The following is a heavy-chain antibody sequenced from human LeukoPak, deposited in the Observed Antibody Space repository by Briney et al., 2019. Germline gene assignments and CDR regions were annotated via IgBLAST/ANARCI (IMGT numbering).Heavy chain of an antibody. D-gene: IGHD3-10*01. CDR3: AREVPIVRGLRWDY. V-gene: IGHV4-59*01. CDR2: IYYSGST. Sequence: KPSETLSLTCTVSGASISSYYWNWVRQPPGKGLEWIGYIYYSGSTNCNPSLKSRVTISIDTSKNQFSLKLRSVTAADTAVYYCAREVPIVRGLRWDYWGQGTLVTVSS. J-gene: IGHJ4*02. CDR1: GASISSYY.